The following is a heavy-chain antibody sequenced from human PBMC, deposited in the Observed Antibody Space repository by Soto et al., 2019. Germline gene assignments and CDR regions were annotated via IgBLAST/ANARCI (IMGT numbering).Heavy chain of an antibody. V-gene: IGHV3-21*01. J-gene: IGHJ5*02. D-gene: IGHD6-13*01. Sequence: PGGSLRLSCAASGFTFSSYSMNWVRQAPGKGLEWVSSISSSSSYIYYADSVKGRFTISRDNAKNSLYLQMNSLRAEDTAVYYCARDLRRRWYPGWFDTWGQGTLVTVSS. CDR1: GFTFSSYS. CDR2: ISSSSSYI. CDR3: ARDLRRRWYPGWFDT.